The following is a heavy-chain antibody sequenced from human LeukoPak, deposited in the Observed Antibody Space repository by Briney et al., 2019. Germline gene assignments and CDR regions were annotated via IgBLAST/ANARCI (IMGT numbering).Heavy chain of an antibody. CDR1: GYTFTGYY. Sequence: GASVTVSCKASGYTFTGYYMHWVRQAPGQGLEWMGWINPNSGGTKYAQKFQGRVTMTRHTSISTAYMELSRLRSDDTAVYYCARILTPYGDYVYYWGQGTLVTVSS. V-gene: IGHV1-2*02. D-gene: IGHD4-17*01. J-gene: IGHJ4*02. CDR3: ARILTPYGDYVYY. CDR2: INPNSGGT.